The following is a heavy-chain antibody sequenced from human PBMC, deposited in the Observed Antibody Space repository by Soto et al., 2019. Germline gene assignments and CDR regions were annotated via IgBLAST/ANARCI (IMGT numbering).Heavy chain of an antibody. V-gene: IGHV1-69*14. D-gene: IGHD2-21*02. CDR2: IIPASDTE. CDR3: ATAVTAGTYYNYGLDV. Sequence: QVHLVQSGAEVKKPGSSVNISCKASGGTFGTYGLNWVRQFPGQGLEWRGGIIPASDTENYAQKFQGRVTITAEKSTNIAHMQMDSLTSDDTAVYYCATAVTAGTYYNYGLDVWGQGTTVTVS. J-gene: IGHJ6*02. CDR1: GGTFGTYG.